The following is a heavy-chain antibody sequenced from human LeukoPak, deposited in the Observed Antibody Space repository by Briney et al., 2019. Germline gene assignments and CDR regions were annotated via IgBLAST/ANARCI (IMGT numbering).Heavy chain of an antibody. V-gene: IGHV3-30*03. D-gene: IGHD6-19*01. CDR1: GFTFSSYG. CDR3: ARAIGSSGWYEVGLTLDY. CDR2: ISYDGSNK. J-gene: IGHJ4*02. Sequence: SGGSLRLSCAASGFTFSSYGMHWVRQAPGKGLEWVAVISYDGSNKYYADSVKGRFTISRDNAKNSLYLQMNSLRAEDTAVYYCARAIGSSGWYEVGLTLDYWGQGTLVTVSS.